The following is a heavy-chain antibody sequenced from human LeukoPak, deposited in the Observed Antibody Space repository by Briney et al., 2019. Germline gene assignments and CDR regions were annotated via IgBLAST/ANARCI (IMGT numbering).Heavy chain of an antibody. J-gene: IGHJ4*02. V-gene: IGHV4-39*07. Sequence: PSETLSLTCTVSGGSISSSSYYWGWIRQPPGKGLEWIGSIYYSGSTYYNPSLKSRVTISVDTSKNQFSLKLSSVTAADTAVYYCASSSSIAARLARTIFDYWGQGTLVTVSS. CDR1: GGSISSSSYY. CDR3: ASSSSIAARLARTIFDY. CDR2: IYYSGST. D-gene: IGHD6-6*01.